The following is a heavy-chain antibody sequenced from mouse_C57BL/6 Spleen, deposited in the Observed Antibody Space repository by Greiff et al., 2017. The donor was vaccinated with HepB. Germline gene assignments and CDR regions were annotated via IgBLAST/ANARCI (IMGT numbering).Heavy chain of an antibody. Sequence: VQLQQSGAELVRPGASVKLSCTASGFNIKDDYMHWVKQRPEQGLEWIGWIDPENGDTEYAAKFQGKATITADTSSNTAYLQLSSLTSEDTAVYYCTRYGSSRHWYFDVWGTGTTVTVSS. V-gene: IGHV14-4*01. J-gene: IGHJ1*03. CDR3: TRYGSSRHWYFDV. D-gene: IGHD1-1*01. CDR1: GFNIKDDY. CDR2: IDPENGDT.